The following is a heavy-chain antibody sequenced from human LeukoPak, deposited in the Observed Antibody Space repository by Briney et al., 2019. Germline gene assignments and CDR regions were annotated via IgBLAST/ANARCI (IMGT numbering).Heavy chain of an antibody. J-gene: IGHJ6*04. CDR1: GFTVSSNY. D-gene: IGHD6-13*01. Sequence: PGGSLRLSCAASGFTVSSNYMSWVRQAPGKGLEWVSVIYSGGSTYYADSVKGRFTISRDNSKNTLYLQMNSLRAEDTAVYYCARTAAAAGYYYYYRMDVWGKGTTVTVSS. CDR2: IYSGGST. V-gene: IGHV3-53*01. CDR3: ARTAAAAGYYYYYRMDV.